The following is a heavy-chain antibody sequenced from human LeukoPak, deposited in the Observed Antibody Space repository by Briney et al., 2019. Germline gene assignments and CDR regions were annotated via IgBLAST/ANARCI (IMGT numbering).Heavy chain of an antibody. J-gene: IGHJ4*01. CDR3: AREGFYFFDF. Sequence: GGSLRLSCAASGFTFTNNFMSWVRQVPGKGLEWVANIKQDGSETTYADSVRGRFTIFRDNAKDSVYLQMNSLRAEDSATYYCAREGFYFFDFRGQGTLVTVSS. V-gene: IGHV3-7*01. CDR2: IKQDGSET. CDR1: GFTFTNNF.